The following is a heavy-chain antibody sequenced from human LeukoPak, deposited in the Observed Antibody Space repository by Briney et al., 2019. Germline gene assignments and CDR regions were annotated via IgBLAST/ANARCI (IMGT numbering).Heavy chain of an antibody. CDR3: ARDDYGGNGY. CDR2: ISSSSSYI. V-gene: IGHV3-21*01. Sequence: PGGSLRLSCAASGFTFSSYSMTWVRQAPGKWLEWVSSISSSSSYIYYADSVKGRFTISRDNAKNSLYLQMNSLRAEDTAVYYCARDDYGGNGYWGQGTLVTVSS. J-gene: IGHJ4*02. CDR1: GFTFSSYS. D-gene: IGHD4-23*01.